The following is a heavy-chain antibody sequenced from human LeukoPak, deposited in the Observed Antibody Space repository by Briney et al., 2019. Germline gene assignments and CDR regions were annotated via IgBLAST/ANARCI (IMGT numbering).Heavy chain of an antibody. CDR3: VKDGGDSSTSLFDY. Sequence: GGSLRLSCSASGFTFSSYIMHWVRQAPGKGLEYVSAISSNGGSIYYADSVKGRFTISRDNSKNSLYLQMSSLRAEDTAVYYCVKDGGDSSTSLFDYWGQGTLVTVSS. D-gene: IGHD6-13*01. J-gene: IGHJ4*02. CDR2: ISSNGGSI. V-gene: IGHV3-64D*06. CDR1: GFTFSSYI.